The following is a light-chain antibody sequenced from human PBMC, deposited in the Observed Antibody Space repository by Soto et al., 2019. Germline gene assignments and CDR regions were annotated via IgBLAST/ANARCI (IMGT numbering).Light chain of an antibody. J-gene: IGKJ2*01. CDR1: QSVSSSY. CDR3: QQYVSSPPHT. Sequence: EIVLTQSPGTLSLSPGERATLSCRASQSVSSSYLAWYQQKPGQAPRLLIYGASSRATGIPERFSGSGSGTDFTRHSSRLEPEDFAVYYCQQYVSSPPHTFGQGPKLEIK. V-gene: IGKV3-20*01. CDR2: GAS.